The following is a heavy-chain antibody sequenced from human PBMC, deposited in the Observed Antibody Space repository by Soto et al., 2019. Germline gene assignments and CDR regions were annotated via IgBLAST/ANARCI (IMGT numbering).Heavy chain of an antibody. CDR3: ARVERGTATTVVDAFDI. V-gene: IGHV4-34*01. CDR1: GGFVSSGTYY. D-gene: IGHD1-1*01. Sequence: QVQLQQWGAGLLKPSETLSLTCAVYGGFVSSGTYYWSWIRQPPGKGLEWIGEMSHSGGTHFNPAHKSRVTISVDTSKDQLSLKMSSVTAADTALYYCARVERGTATTVVDAFDIWGPGTMGTVSA. CDR2: MSHSGGT. J-gene: IGHJ3*02.